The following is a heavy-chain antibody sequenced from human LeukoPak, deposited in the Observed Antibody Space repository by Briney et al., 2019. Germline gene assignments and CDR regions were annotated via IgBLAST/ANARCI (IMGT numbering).Heavy chain of an antibody. CDR3: AKDRDWGAFDA. J-gene: IGHJ5*02. V-gene: IGHV3-23*01. Sequence: GGSLRLSCAASGFTFSSYAMSWVRQAPGKGREGVAGISPSGDISYHTDSVKGRFTISRDNSMSTVSLQMNHLRAEDTALYYCAKDRDWGAFDAWGQGTLVTVSP. D-gene: IGHD3/OR15-3a*01. CDR1: GFTFSSYA. CDR2: ISPSGDIS.